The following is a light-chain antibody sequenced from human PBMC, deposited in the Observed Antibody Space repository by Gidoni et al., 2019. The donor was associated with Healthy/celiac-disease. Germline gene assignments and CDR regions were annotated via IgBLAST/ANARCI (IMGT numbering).Light chain of an antibody. Sequence: ALTQPASVSGSPGQPITISCTGTSSDVGGYNYVSWYQQHPGKAPKLMIYDVSNRPSGVSNRFSGSKSGNTASLTISGLQAEDEADYYCSSYTSSSTLVVFGGGTKLTV. V-gene: IGLV2-14*03. CDR2: DVS. CDR1: SSDVGGYNY. CDR3: SSYTSSSTLVV. J-gene: IGLJ2*01.